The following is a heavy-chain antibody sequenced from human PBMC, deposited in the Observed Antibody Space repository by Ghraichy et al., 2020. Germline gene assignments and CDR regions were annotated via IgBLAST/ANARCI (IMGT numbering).Heavy chain of an antibody. D-gene: IGHD2-2*01. Sequence: GESLNISCAASGFTFSSYGMHWVRQAPGKGLEWVAVISYDGSNKYYADSVKGRFTISRDNSKNTLYLQMNSLRAEDTAVYYCAKDENQLPGYFDYWGQGTLVTVSS. V-gene: IGHV3-30*18. CDR3: AKDENQLPGYFDY. J-gene: IGHJ4*02. CDR1: GFTFSSYG. CDR2: ISYDGSNK.